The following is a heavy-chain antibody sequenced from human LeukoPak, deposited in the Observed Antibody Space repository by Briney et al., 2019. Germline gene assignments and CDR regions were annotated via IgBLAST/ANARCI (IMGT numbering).Heavy chain of an antibody. CDR2: INSDGRIT. CDR1: GFTFSDYW. D-gene: IGHD3-10*01. J-gene: IGHJ3*02. CDR3: AKDVRVWFGDLIHDAFDI. Sequence: GGSLRLSCAASGFTFSDYWMHWVRQASGKGLVGVSRINSDGRITSYADSVKGRFTISRDSAKNTLYLQMNSLRAEDTAVYYCAKDVRVWFGDLIHDAFDIWGQGTMVTVSS. V-gene: IGHV3-74*01.